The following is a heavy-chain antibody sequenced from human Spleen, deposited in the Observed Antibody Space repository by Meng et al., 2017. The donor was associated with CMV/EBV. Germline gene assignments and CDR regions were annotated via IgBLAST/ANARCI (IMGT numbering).Heavy chain of an antibody. J-gene: IGHJ6*02. CDR1: GYTFNGYY. CDR2: INPNSGGT. Sequence: ASVKVSCKASGYTFNGYYMHWVRQARGQGLEWMGWINPNSGGTIYAQKFQGRVTMTRDTSISTAYMELNRLRPDDTAVYYCARDLEDISIVPVAIYYYYGMDVWGQGTTVTVSS. V-gene: IGHV1-2*02. CDR3: ARDLEDISIVPVAIYYYYGMDV. D-gene: IGHD2-2*01.